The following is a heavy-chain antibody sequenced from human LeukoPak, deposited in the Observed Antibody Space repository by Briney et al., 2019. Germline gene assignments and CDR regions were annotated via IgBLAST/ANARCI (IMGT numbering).Heavy chain of an antibody. CDR3: AREQPGSSGYPDAFDI. D-gene: IGHD3-22*01. CDR1: GGSISSYY. J-gene: IGHJ3*02. CDR2: IYYSGST. V-gene: IGHV4-59*12. Sequence: PSETLSLTCTVSGGSISSYYWSWIRQPPGKGLEWIGYIYYSGSTNYNPSLKSRVTISVDTSKNQFSLKLSSVTAADTAVYYCAREQPGSSGYPDAFDIWGQGTMVTVSS.